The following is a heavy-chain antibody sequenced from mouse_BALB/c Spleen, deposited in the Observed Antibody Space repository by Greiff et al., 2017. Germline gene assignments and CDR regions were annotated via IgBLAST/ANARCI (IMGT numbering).Heavy chain of an antibody. CDR1: GYTFTDYY. J-gene: IGHJ4*01. CDR3: AKDYGSHAMDY. V-gene: IGHV1-77*01. Sequence: VQLQQSGAELARPGASVKLSCKASGYTFTDYYINWVKQRTGQGLEWIGEIYPGSGNTYYNEKFKGKATLTADKSSSTAYMQLSSLTSEDSAVYFCAKDYGSHAMDYWGQGTSVTVSS. D-gene: IGHD1-1*01. CDR2: IYPGSGNT.